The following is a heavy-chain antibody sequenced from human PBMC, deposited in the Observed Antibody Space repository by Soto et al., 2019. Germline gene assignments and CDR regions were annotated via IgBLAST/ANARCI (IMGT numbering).Heavy chain of an antibody. CDR1: GHSIRNSAYY. CDR2: IYHSGTT. J-gene: IGHJ4*02. D-gene: IGHD3-10*01. V-gene: IGHV4-39*01. Sequence: PSETLSLTCTVSGHSIRNSAYYWGWIRQPPGKGLEWIGSIYHSGTTYYNLSLKSRVTTSVDTSKNQFSLKLSSVTAADTAVYYCARKIPPDIIGYHYGIIDYWGQGALVTVSS. CDR3: ARKIPPDIIGYHYGIIDY.